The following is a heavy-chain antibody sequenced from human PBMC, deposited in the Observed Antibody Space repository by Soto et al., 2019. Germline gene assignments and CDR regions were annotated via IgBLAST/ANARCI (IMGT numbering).Heavy chain of an antibody. V-gene: IGHV1-69*04. D-gene: IGHD3-22*01. CDR2: IIPILGIA. CDR1: GGTFSSYT. J-gene: IGHJ4*02. CDR3: ARDQGGAYYYDSSGYYYYFDY. Sequence: SVKVSCKASGGTFSSYTISWVRQAPGQGLEWMGRIIPILGIANYAQKFQGRVTITADKSTSTAYMELSSLRSGDTAVYYCARDQGGAYYYDSSGYYYYFDYWGQGTLVTVSS.